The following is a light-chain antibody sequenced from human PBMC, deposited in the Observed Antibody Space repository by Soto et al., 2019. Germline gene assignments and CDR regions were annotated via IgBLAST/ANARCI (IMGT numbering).Light chain of an antibody. CDR3: QQSYSTPPWT. Sequence: DIQLTQSPSSLSASVGDKVTITCRASQSIRSYLNWVQQKPGKAPKLLIYDASSLQTGVPSRFGGSGSGTDFSLTISSLQPEDFATYYCQQSYSTPPWTFGQGTKV. J-gene: IGKJ1*01. CDR1: QSIRSY. CDR2: DAS. V-gene: IGKV1-39*01.